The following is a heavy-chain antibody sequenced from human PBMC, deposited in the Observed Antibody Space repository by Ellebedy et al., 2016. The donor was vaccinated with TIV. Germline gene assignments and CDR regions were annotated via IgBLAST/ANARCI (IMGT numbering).Heavy chain of an antibody. V-gene: IGHV3-48*04. J-gene: IGHJ6*02. CDR1: GFTFSPYA. D-gene: IGHD4-17*01. CDR3: ARDGAYGDYSPGQYCLDV. Sequence: GESLKISCTASGFTFSPYAMNWVRQAPGTGLEWVLFISGSSLTKNYADSVKGRFTISRDNAKNSLDLQMNTLRVEDTAVYYCARDGAYGDYSPGQYCLDVWGQGTTVTVS. CDR2: ISGSSLTK.